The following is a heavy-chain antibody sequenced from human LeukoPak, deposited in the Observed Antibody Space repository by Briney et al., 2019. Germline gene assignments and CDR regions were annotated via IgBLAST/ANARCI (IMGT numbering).Heavy chain of an antibody. CDR1: GFTFSNYG. J-gene: IGHJ4*02. V-gene: IGHV3-30*02. Sequence: PGGSMRLSCAASGFTFSNYGMHWVRQAPGKVMDWVASARYAAFNKYYAHSVKRRFAISRDDATNTLYLQMNSLRAEDTAVYYCATDRQPGIAVAGTPSYYFDYWGQGTLVTVSS. D-gene: IGHD6-19*01. CDR3: ATDRQPGIAVAGTPSYYFDY. CDR2: ARYAAFNK.